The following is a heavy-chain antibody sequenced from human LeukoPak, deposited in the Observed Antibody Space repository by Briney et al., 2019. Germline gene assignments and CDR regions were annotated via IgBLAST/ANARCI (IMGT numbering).Heavy chain of an antibody. CDR1: GFTFSTYW. J-gene: IGHJ4*02. CDR3: ARVLPYYDSGGCFDY. D-gene: IGHD3-22*01. V-gene: IGHV3-7*01. CDR2: IKQDGSEK. Sequence: PGGSLRLSCAASGFTFSTYWMSWVRQAPGKGLGWGANIKQDGSEKYYVDSVKGRFTISRDTAKNSLDLQMNSLRAEDTAVYYCARVLPYYDSGGCFDYWGQGTLVTVSS.